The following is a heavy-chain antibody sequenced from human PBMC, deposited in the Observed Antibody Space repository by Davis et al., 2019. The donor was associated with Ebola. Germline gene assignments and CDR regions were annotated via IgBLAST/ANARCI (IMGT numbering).Heavy chain of an antibody. CDR1: GFTVSSNY. Sequence: PGGSLRLSCAASGFTVSSNYMSWVRQAPGKGLEWVSVIYSGGSTYYADSVKGRFTISRDNSKNTLYLQMNSLRAEDTAVYYCARLMTTVTTRWGWYFDLWGRGTLVTVSS. CDR3: ARLMTTVTTRWGWYFDL. V-gene: IGHV3-53*01. J-gene: IGHJ2*01. D-gene: IGHD4-17*01. CDR2: IYSGGST.